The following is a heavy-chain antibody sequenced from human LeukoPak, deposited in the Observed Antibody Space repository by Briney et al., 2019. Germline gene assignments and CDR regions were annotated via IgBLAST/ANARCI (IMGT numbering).Heavy chain of an antibody. D-gene: IGHD3-22*01. CDR2: ISWNSGSI. Sequence: GGSLRLSCAASGFTFDDYAMHWVRQAPGKGLEWVSGISWNSGSIGYADSVKGRFTISRDNSKNTLYLQMNSLRAEDTAVYYCAKDQQYYDSSGYYANWFDPWGQGTLVTVSS. CDR1: GFTFDDYA. CDR3: AKDQQYYDSSGYYANWFDP. V-gene: IGHV3-9*01. J-gene: IGHJ5*02.